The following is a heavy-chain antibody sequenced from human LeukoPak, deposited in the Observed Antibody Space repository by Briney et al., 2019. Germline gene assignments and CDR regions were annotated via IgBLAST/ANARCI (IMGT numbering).Heavy chain of an antibody. J-gene: IGHJ3*02. D-gene: IGHD1-7*01. V-gene: IGHV3-64*01. Sequence: GGSLRPSCAASGFTLSTYSMHWFRQAPGKGLEFFSAIGYNGGDTYYANSVKGRFTISRDISKNTLSLQMGSLRAEDMPVYYCARVGNYGSGFDIWGQGTMVTLSS. CDR3: ARVGNYGSGFDI. CDR2: IGYNGGDT. CDR1: GFTLSTYS.